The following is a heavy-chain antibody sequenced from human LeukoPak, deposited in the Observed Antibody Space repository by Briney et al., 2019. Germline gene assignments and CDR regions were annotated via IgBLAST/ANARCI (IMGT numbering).Heavy chain of an antibody. V-gene: IGHV4-4*07. CDR1: GGSISSYY. J-gene: IGHJ5*02. CDR2: IYTSGST. CDR3: AREPGYTWYQLDQDWFDP. D-gene: IGHD2-2*01. Sequence: PSETLSLTCTVPGGSISSYYWSWIRQPAGKGLEWIGRIYTSGSTNYNPSLKSRVTISVDKSKNQFSLKLSSVTAADTAVYYCAREPGYTWYQLDQDWFDPWGQGTLVTVSS.